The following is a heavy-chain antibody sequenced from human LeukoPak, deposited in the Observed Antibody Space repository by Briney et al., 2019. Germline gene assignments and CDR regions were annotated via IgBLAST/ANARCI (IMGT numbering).Heavy chain of an antibody. Sequence: ASVKVSCKASGYTFTSYYMHWVRQAPGQGLEWMGIINPSGGSTSYAQKFQGRVTMTRDTSTGTVYMELSSLRSEDTAVYYCAGVGGITMIVDIWGQGTMVTVSS. V-gene: IGHV1-46*01. CDR1: GYTFTSYY. D-gene: IGHD3-22*01. CDR3: AGVGGITMIVDI. CDR2: INPSGGST. J-gene: IGHJ3*02.